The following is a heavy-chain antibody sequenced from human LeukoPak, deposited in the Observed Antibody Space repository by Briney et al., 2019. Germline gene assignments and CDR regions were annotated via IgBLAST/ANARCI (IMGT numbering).Heavy chain of an antibody. CDR2: ISSGGYTI. CDR1: GFTFSSYD. Sequence: GGSLRLSCAASGFTFSSYDMNWVRQAPGKGLEWVSSISSGGYTIYYADSVKGRFTISRDNAKKSLFLQMNSLRAEDTAVYYCARVRGYSGYVLGYWLDPWGQGTLVTVSS. D-gene: IGHD5-12*01. V-gene: IGHV3-48*03. CDR3: ARVRGYSGYVLGYWLDP. J-gene: IGHJ5*02.